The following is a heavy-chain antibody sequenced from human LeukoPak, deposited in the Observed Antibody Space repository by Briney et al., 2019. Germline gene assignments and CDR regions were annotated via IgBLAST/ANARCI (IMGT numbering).Heavy chain of an antibody. J-gene: IGHJ4*02. V-gene: IGHV3-48*02. CDR1: GXTFSSYS. CDR3: AREVGYFDY. D-gene: IGHD2-15*01. Sequence: GGSLRLSCAASGXTFSSYSVNWVRQAPGKGLEWVSYISSSSSTIYYADSVKGRFTISRDNAKNSLYLKMNSLRDEDTAVYYCAREVGYFDYWGQGTLVTVSS. CDR2: ISSSSSTI.